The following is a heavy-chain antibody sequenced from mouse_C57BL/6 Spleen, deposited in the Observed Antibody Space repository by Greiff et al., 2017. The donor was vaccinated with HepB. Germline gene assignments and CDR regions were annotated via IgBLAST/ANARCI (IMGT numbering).Heavy chain of an antibody. Sequence: EVKLEESGEGLVKPGGSLKLSCAASGFTFSRYAMSWVRQTPEKRLEWVTYISSGGDYIYYADTVKGRFTISRDNARNHLYLQMISLKSEDTAMYYCTRDVYYGNYEAWFAYWGQGTLVTVSA. D-gene: IGHD2-1*01. J-gene: IGHJ3*01. CDR1: GFTFSRYA. CDR2: ISSGGDYI. CDR3: TRDVYYGNYEAWFAY. V-gene: IGHV5-9-1*02.